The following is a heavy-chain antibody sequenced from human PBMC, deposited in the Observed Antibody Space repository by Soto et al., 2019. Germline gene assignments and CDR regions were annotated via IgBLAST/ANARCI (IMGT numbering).Heavy chain of an antibody. J-gene: IGHJ4*02. CDR3: VKGARIVATIYDYFDY. CDR2: ISWNSDYI. D-gene: IGHD5-12*01. Sequence: EVQLVESGGGLVQPGGSLRLSCAASGFTFDDYAIHWVRQAPGKGLEWVSSISWNSDYIAYADSVEGRFTISRDNAKNSLYQQMNSLRTEDTAFYYCVKGARIVATIYDYFDYWGQGTLVTVSS. V-gene: IGHV3-9*01. CDR1: GFTFDDYA.